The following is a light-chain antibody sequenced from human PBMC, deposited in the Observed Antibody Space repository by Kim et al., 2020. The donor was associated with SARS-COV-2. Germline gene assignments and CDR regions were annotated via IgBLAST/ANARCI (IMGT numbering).Light chain of an antibody. J-gene: IGLJ3*02. V-gene: IGLV2-14*03. CDR3: SSYTTRTTLV. CDR2: DVS. Sequence: GQCITITCTGTSSDVGAYNYVSWYQQHPGRAPKLMIYDVSNRPSGVSNRFSGSKSGNTASLTISGLQAEDEADYYCSSYTTRTTLVFGGGTQLTVL. CDR1: SSDVGAYNY.